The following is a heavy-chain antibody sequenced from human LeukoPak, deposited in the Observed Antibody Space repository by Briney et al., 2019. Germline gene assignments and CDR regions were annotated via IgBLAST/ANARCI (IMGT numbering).Heavy chain of an antibody. CDR3: ASLYDLGAFDI. J-gene: IGHJ3*02. V-gene: IGHV4-59*08. D-gene: IGHD2/OR15-2a*01. CDR1: GGSISSYY. CDR2: IYYSGST. Sequence: SETLSLTCTVSGGSISSYYWSWIRQPPGKGLEWIGYIYYSGSTNYNPSLKSRVTISVDTSKNQFSLKLSSVTAADTAVYYCASLYDLGAFDIWGQGTMVTVSS.